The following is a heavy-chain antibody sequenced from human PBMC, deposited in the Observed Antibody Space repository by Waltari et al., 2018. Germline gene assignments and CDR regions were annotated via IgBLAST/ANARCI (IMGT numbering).Heavy chain of an antibody. J-gene: IGHJ6*03. D-gene: IGHD3-3*02. CDR3: AKDGHSVSYYYYMDV. CDR1: GFTFRRHP. Sequence: EEHLLESGGDLVQPGGSLSPSWAASGFTFRRHPMTWVRQAPGMGLEWVSTITASGGSAFYADSVKGRLTISRDNSKNTLYLQMNSLRAEDTAVYYCAKDGHSVSYYYYMDVWGKGTTVTVSS. V-gene: IGHV3-23*01. CDR2: ITASGGSA.